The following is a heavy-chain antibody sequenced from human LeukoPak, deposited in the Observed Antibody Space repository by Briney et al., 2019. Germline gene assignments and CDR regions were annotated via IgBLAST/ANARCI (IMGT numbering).Heavy chain of an antibody. CDR3: TTDGPMARGVIAPNYYYYYMDV. D-gene: IGHD3-10*01. CDR2: IKSKTDGGTT. V-gene: IGHV3-15*01. Sequence: PGGSLRLSCAASGFTFSNAWTSWVRQAPGKGLEWVGRIKSKTDGGTTDYAAPVKGRFTISRDDSKNTLYLRMNSLKTEDTAVYYCTTDGPMARGVIAPNYYYYYMDVWGKGTTVTVSS. J-gene: IGHJ6*03. CDR1: GFTFSNAW.